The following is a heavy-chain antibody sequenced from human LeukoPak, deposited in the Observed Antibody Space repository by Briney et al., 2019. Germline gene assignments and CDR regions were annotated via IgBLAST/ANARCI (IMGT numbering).Heavy chain of an antibody. CDR1: GFTPSTYW. D-gene: IGHD3-3*02. CDR3: TKDRSIGPWGWFDP. CDR2: ISGTSASI. J-gene: IGHJ5*02. Sequence: SLRLSCAPSGFTPSTYWLNCVRQAPGQALEWVSGISGTSASIGHADSLPGRFTIPRQNAKHSTYSQMNRLMAEDPSLSYSTKDRSIGPWGWFDPWGQGTLVTVSS. V-gene: IGHV3-9*02.